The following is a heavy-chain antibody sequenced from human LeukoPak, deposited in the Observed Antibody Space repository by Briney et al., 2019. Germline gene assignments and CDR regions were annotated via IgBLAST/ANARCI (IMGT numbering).Heavy chain of an antibody. J-gene: IGHJ4*02. CDR1: GGSISGYY. V-gene: IGHV4-59*01. Sequence: SETLSLTCTVSGGSISGYYWSWIRQPPGKGLEWIGYIYYTGSTNNNPSLKSRVTISVDTSKNQFSLRLSSVTAADTAVYYCARGGLYYDILTGFDFWGQGTLVTVSS. CDR2: IYYTGST. D-gene: IGHD3-9*01. CDR3: ARGGLYYDILTGFDF.